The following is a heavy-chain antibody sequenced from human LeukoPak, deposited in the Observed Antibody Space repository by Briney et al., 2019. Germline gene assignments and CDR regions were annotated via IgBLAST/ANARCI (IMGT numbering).Heavy chain of an antibody. V-gene: IGHV4-59*01. CDR1: GGSISSYY. CDR3: ASLPRAGIAAAGTDLEGFDAFDI. D-gene: IGHD6-13*01. CDR2: NYYSGST. Sequence: KPSETLSLTCTVSGGSISSYYWSWIRQPPGKGLEWIGYNYYSGSTNYNPSLKSRVTISVDTSKNQFSLKLSSVTAADTAVYYCASLPRAGIAAAGTDLEGFDAFDIWGQGTMVTVSS. J-gene: IGHJ3*02.